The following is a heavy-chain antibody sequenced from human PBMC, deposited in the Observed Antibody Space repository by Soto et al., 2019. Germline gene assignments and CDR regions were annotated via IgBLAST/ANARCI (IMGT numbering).Heavy chain of an antibody. J-gene: IGHJ3*01. D-gene: IGHD2-21*02. Sequence: DVQLLESGGGLVQPGGSLRLSCATLGFTFGNYGMNWVRQAPGKGLEWVSGISGGGRNTYYADSVKGWFTISRDPSKNTVFLEMNSLRAEDTSVYYCAKVFIVVVTVLRPEDAFDVWGQGTLVSVPS. V-gene: IGHV3-23*01. CDR3: AKVFIVVVTVLRPEDAFDV. CDR2: ISGGGRNT. CDR1: GFTFGNYG.